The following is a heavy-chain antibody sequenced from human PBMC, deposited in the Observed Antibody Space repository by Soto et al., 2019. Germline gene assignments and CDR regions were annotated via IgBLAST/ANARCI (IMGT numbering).Heavy chain of an antibody. CDR1: GFSFRAHG. V-gene: IGHV3-30*18. Sequence: PGGSLRLSCAASGFSFRAHGMHWVRQAPGKGLEWVAVISYDGSNRYYADSVKGRFAISRDNSNDTLYLQMSSLRPEGTAVYFCAKDHRNGGSRVDYWGQGTVVTVSS. CDR2: ISYDGSNR. CDR3: AKDHRNGGSRVDY. D-gene: IGHD2-15*01. J-gene: IGHJ4*02.